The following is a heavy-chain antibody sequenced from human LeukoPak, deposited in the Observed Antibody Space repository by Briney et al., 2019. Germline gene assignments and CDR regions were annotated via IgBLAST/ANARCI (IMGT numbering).Heavy chain of an antibody. J-gene: IGHJ3*02. CDR1: EFTFDNYA. Sequence: SLXXXCXASEFTFDNYAMSXVRQAPGKGLXWVSAISGSGGSTYYADSVKGRFTISRDNSKNTLYLQMNSLRAEDTAVYYCAKDFYYDSSGFGGDAFDIWGQGTMVTVSS. CDR3: AKDFYYDSSGFGGDAFDI. CDR2: ISGSGGST. D-gene: IGHD3-22*01. V-gene: IGHV3-23*01.